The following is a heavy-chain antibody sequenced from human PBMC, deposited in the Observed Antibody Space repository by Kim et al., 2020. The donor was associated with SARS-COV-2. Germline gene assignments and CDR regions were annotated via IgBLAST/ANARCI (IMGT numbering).Heavy chain of an antibody. D-gene: IGHD4-17*01. V-gene: IGHV3-48*02. J-gene: IGHJ3*02. Sequence: AYAVNGRFTISRDNAKNTLYLQMDSLGDEDTAIYYCATGVNTARGSFDTWGQGTVVTVSS. CDR3: ATGVNTARGSFDT.